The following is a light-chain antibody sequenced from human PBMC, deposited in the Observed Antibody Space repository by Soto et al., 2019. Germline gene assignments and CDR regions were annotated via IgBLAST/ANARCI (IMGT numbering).Light chain of an antibody. V-gene: IGKV1-5*03. CDR2: KQS. J-gene: IGKJ1*01. CDR1: QSFSSW. Sequence: DIQMTQSPSTLSASVGDRVTITCRASQSFSSWLALYQLKRGTAPNLLIYKQSTLQSGVPSRFSGSGYGTELAFTISSLEPDDSSTYYCQQYSDNWTFGQGTKVEIK. CDR3: QQYSDNWT.